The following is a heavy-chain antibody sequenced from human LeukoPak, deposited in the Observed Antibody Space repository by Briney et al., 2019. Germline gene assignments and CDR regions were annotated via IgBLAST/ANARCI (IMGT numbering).Heavy chain of an antibody. Sequence: GECLRLSCAPYAPTLSKAWMGWVRQAPGKGLGWDGRIKSKSDHETSDYAARVKGRFTISRDDSTNTVYLQMNSVKTEDTAVYYCTTIGTVTPWYYYGMDVWGQGTTVTVSS. V-gene: IGHV3-15*01. J-gene: IGHJ6*02. CDR3: TTIGTVTPWYYYGMDV. CDR1: APTLSKAW. CDR2: IKSKSDHETS. D-gene: IGHD4-17*01.